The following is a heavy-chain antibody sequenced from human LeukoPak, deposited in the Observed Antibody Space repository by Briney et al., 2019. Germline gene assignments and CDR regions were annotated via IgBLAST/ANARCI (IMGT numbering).Heavy chain of an antibody. Sequence: ASVKVSCKASGYTFTSYGISWVRQAPGQGLEWMGWVSAYNGTTNYAQKLQGRVTMTTDTSTSTAYMELRSLRSDDTAVYYCARGRTEYSSAYYFDYWSQGTLVTVSS. CDR1: GYTFTSYG. CDR2: VSAYNGTT. J-gene: IGHJ4*02. D-gene: IGHD6-6*01. V-gene: IGHV1-18*01. CDR3: ARGRTEYSSAYYFDY.